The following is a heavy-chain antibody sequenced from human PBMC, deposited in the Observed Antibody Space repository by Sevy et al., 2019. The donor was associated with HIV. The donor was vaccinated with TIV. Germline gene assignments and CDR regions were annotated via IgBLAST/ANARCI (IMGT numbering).Heavy chain of an antibody. D-gene: IGHD6-13*01. V-gene: IGHV3-74*01. J-gene: IGHJ6*03. CDR3: ARVGIAAADDYYYYMDV. Sequence: GGSLRLSCAASGFTFSSYWMHWVRQAPGKGLVWVSRINSDGSSTSYADSVKGRFTISRDNAKNTLYLQMNSLRAEDTAVYYCARVGIAAADDYYYYMDVWGKGTTVTVSS. CDR1: GFTFSSYW. CDR2: INSDGSST.